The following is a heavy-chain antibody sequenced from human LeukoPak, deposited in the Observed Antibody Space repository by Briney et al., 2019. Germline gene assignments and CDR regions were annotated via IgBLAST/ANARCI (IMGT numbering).Heavy chain of an antibody. D-gene: IGHD6-13*01. CDR2: IYSDGST. V-gene: IGHV3-66*01. CDR1: GFSVSSNY. J-gene: IGHJ4*02. Sequence: PGGSLRLSCAASGFSVSSNYMSWVRQAPGKGLECLSIIYSDGSTYYVDSVRGRFSISRDNSKNTLYLQVNSLRAEDTAVYYCAYSKQYATFDYWGQGTLVTVSS. CDR3: AYSKQYATFDY.